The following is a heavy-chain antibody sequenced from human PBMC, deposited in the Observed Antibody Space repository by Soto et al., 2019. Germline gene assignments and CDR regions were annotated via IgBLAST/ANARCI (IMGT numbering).Heavy chain of an antibody. J-gene: IGHJ6*03. Sequence: GGSLRLSCEASLFTFSRYWRTWVRLAPGKGLEWVANIRQDGSEKCYVDSVKGRFTISRDNAKNSLSLQMNNLRPDDTAVYYCARAGSNYFASGSSLPYYMDVWGKGTTVTVSS. CDR2: IRQDGSEK. CDR1: LFTFSRYW. CDR3: ARAGSNYFASGSSLPYYMDV. V-gene: IGHV3-7*01. D-gene: IGHD3-10*01.